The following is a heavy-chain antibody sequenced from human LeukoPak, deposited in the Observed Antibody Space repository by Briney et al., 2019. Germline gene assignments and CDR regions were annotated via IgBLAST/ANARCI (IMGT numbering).Heavy chain of an antibody. CDR2: IYYSGST. CDR3: ARHSGRTGGYFDY. D-gene: IGHD1-26*01. CDR1: GGSISSSSYY. Sequence: KPSETPSLTRTVSGGSISSSSYYWGWVRQPPGKGLGWVGSIYYSGSTYYNPSLKSRVTISVDTSKNQFSLKLSSVTAADTAVYYCARHSGRTGGYFDYWGQGTLVTVSS. V-gene: IGHV4-39*01. J-gene: IGHJ4*02.